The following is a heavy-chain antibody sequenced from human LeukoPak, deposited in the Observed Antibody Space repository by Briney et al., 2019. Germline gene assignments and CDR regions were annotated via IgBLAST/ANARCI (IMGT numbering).Heavy chain of an antibody. CDR3: TRAGWLQSKRIQHWYFDL. Sequence: SETLSLTCTVSGGSISSYYWSWIRQPPGKGLEWIGYIYYSGSTNYNPSLKSRVTISVDTSKNQFSLKLSSVTAADTAVYYWTRAGWLQSKRIQHWYFDLWGRGTLVTVSS. CDR1: GGSISSYY. J-gene: IGHJ2*01. D-gene: IGHD5-24*01. CDR2: IYYSGST. V-gene: IGHV4-59*01.